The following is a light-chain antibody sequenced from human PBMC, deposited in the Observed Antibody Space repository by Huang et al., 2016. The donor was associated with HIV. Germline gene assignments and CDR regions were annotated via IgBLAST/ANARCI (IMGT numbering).Light chain of an antibody. CDR3: QEYNSVPRT. CDR2: AAS. V-gene: IGKV1-27*01. J-gene: IGKJ1*01. CDR1: QGIGHN. Sequence: DIQMTQSPSSLSASVGDRVTVTCRASQGIGHNLACYQQRPGKVPELLIYAASTLQLGVPSRFNGSGSGTDFTLTISGLRPEDFATYFCQEYNSVPRTFGQGTKVEIE.